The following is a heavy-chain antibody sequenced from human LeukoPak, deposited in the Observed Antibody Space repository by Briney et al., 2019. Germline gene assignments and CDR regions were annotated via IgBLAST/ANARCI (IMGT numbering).Heavy chain of an antibody. D-gene: IGHD5-18*01. CDR2: ISSSSGTI. Sequence: GGSLRLSCAASGFIFSNYSMNWVRQTPGKGLEWLSYISSSSGTIYYADSVKGRFTISGDNAKNSLYLQMNSLRAEDTAVYYCARALGYSYGYAVDYWGQGTLVTVSS. J-gene: IGHJ4*02. CDR3: ARALGYSYGYAVDY. CDR1: GFIFSNYS. V-gene: IGHV3-48*01.